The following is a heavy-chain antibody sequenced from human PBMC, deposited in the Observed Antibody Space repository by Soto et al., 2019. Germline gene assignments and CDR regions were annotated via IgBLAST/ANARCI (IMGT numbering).Heavy chain of an antibody. CDR2: IYNSGRGST. Sequence: SETRSLTWSGSGGSMSTYDWHWSRQAPGKGLEWIGFIYNSGRGSTGSNPSLSSRVTFSIEPSKNQFSLKLDSVTAADTAVYYCARLKPSPVSTNSAYWGQGSLLTVS. CDR3: ARLKPSPVSTNSAY. J-gene: IGHJ4*02. V-gene: IGHV4-59*01. CDR1: GGSMSTYD.